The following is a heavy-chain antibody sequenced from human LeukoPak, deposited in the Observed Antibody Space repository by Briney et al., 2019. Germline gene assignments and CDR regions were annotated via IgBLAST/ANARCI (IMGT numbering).Heavy chain of an antibody. CDR3: ARAGNNVYYYYGMDV. CDR2: ISSSGSTI. V-gene: IGHV3-48*03. Sequence: GGSLRLSCAASGFTFSSYEMNWVRQAPGKGLEWVSYISSSGSTIYYADSVKGRFTISRDNAKNSLYLQMNSLRAEDTAVYYCARAGNNVYYYYGMDVWGQGTTVPVSS. D-gene: IGHD2/OR15-2a*01. J-gene: IGHJ6*02. CDR1: GFTFSSYE.